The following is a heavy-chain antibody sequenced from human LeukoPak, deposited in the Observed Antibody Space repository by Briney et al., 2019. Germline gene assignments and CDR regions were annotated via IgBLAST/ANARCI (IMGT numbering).Heavy chain of an antibody. D-gene: IGHD3-22*01. Sequence: GASVKVSCKASGGTLSSYAISWVRQAPGQGLEWMGRIIPILGIANYAQKFQGRVTITADKSTSTAYMELSSLRSEDTAVYYCARAEDYYDSSGYYGDWGQGTLVTVSS. CDR3: ARAEDYYDSSGYYGD. J-gene: IGHJ4*02. V-gene: IGHV1-69*04. CDR1: GGTLSSYA. CDR2: IIPILGIA.